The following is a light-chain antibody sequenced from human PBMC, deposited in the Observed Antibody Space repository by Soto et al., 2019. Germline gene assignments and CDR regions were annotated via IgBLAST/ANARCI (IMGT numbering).Light chain of an antibody. CDR3: QQYDNWPPCT. CDR2: DTS. Sequence: EIVMTQSPATLSVSPGERVTLSCRASQSVSRFLAWYQQRPGQAPRLLIYDTSTRATGVPARFSGSGSGTEFSLTISSLQSEDFEVYYCQQYDNWPPCTFGQGTKVEVK. J-gene: IGKJ2*02. V-gene: IGKV3-15*01. CDR1: QSVSRF.